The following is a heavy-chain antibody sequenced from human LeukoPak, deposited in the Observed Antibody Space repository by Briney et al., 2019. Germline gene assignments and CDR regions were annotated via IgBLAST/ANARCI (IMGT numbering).Heavy chain of an antibody. V-gene: IGHV4-59*01. CDR2: IYDTEIT. CDR3: ARGAGYSSSWFKHYFDF. D-gene: IGHD6-13*01. CDR1: GGSISSYY. Sequence: KPSETLSLTCTVSGGSISSYYWSWFRQPPGKGLEWIGYIYDTEITNYNPSLKSRSTISLDTSKNQFSLKLSSVTAADTAVYYCARGAGYSSSWFKHYFDFWGQGTLVTVSS. J-gene: IGHJ4*02.